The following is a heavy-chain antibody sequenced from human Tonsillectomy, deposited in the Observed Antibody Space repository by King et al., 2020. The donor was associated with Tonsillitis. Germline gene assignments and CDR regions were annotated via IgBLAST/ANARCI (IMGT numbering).Heavy chain of an antibody. Sequence: QLQESGPGLVKPSETLSLTCTVSGGSISSSSYYWGWIRQPPGKGLEWIGSIYYSGSTYYNPSLTSLVTISVDTSKNQFSLKLSSVTAADTAVYYCARRTFGRSGYMDVWGKGTTVTVSS. CDR3: ARRTFGRSGYMDV. V-gene: IGHV4-39*01. CDR2: IYYSGST. J-gene: IGHJ6*03. D-gene: IGHD3-10*01. CDR1: GGSISSSSYY.